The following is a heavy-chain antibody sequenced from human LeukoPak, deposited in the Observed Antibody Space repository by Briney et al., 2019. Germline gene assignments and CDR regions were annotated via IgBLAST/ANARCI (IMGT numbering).Heavy chain of an antibody. D-gene: IGHD5-24*01. J-gene: IGHJ4*02. CDR1: GYTFTGYY. V-gene: IGHV1-2*02. CDR2: INPNSGGT. CDR3: ARPQEEDGYNYNWAFDY. Sequence: ASVKVSCRASGYTFTGYYMHWVRQAPGQGLEWMGWINPNSGGTNYAQKFQGRVTMTRDTSISTAYMELRSLRSDDTAVYYCARPQEEDGYNYNWAFDYWGQGTLVTVSS.